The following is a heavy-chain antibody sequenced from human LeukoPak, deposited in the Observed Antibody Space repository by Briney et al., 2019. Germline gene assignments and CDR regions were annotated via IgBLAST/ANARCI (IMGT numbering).Heavy chain of an antibody. CDR1: GFTFSSYW. J-gene: IGHJ1*01. CDR2: IKQDGSEK. Sequence: GGSLRLSCAASGFTFSSYWMSWVRQAPGKGLEWVANIKQDGSEKYYVDSVKGRFTISRDNAKNSLYLQMNSLRDEDTAVYYCASSEDVVVVAATYFQHWGQGTLVTVSS. V-gene: IGHV3-7*01. CDR3: ASSEDVVVVAATYFQH. D-gene: IGHD2-15*01.